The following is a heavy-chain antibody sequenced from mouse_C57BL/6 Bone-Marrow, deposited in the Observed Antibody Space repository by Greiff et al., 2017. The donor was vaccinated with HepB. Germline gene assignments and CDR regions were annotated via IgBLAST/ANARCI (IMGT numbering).Heavy chain of an antibody. V-gene: IGHV1-69*01. J-gene: IGHJ2*01. Sequence: QVQLQQPGAELVMPGASVKLSCKASGYTFTSYWMHWVKQRPGQGLEWIGEIDPSDSYTNYNQKFKGKSTLSLDKSSSTAYMQLSRLTSEDSAVYYCARWDYWGQGTTLTVSS. CDR3: ARWDY. CDR2: IDPSDSYT. CDR1: GYTFTSYW.